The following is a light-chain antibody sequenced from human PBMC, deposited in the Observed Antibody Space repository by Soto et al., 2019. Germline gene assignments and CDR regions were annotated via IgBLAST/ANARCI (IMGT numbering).Light chain of an antibody. V-gene: IGKV3-20*01. CDR2: AAS. CDR3: QQYGNFPYT. CDR1: QSVARNS. J-gene: IGKJ2*01. Sequence: EIVLTQSPGTLSLSPGERATLSCRASQSVARNSIAWYQQKPGQAPRLLIHAASGRATDVPDRVSGSGSGTDFTLTINRLEPEDFAVYYCQQYGNFPYTFGQGTKLEIK.